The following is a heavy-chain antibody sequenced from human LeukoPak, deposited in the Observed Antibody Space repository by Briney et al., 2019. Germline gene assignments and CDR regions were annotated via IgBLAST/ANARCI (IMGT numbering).Heavy chain of an antibody. CDR2: ISSDGRER. CDR3: ASRSSVTTMDS. CDR1: GITFTKLD. V-gene: IGHV3-30*04. J-gene: IGHJ4*02. Sequence: PGRSLRLSCVDSGITFTKLDMRWVRHFPDKGLEWVAVISSDGRERYYADSVQGRFTISRDNSKNTLYLQMDSLTFDDAAVYYCASRSSVTTMDSWGQGALVVVSS. D-gene: IGHD1-1*01.